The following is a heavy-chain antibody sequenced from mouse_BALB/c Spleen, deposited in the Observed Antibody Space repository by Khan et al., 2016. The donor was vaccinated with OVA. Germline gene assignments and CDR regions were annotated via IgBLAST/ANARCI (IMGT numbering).Heavy chain of an antibody. J-gene: IGHJ3*01. CDR3: ARGGYGGFAY. V-gene: IGHV1-85*01. CDR2: MFPGDGST. D-gene: IGHD2-14*01. CDR1: GYTFTSYD. Sequence: VQLQESGAELVKPGASVKLSCKASGYTFTSYDINWVRQRPEQGLEWIGWMFPGDGSTKYNANFKGKATLTTDKSSSTAYMQLSRLTSEDSGAYFCARGGYGGFAYWGQGTLVTVSA.